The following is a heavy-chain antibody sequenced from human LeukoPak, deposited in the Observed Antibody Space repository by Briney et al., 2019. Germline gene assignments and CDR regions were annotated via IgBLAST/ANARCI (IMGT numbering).Heavy chain of an antibody. CDR1: GFTFSNYW. CDR2: IKQDGGEK. D-gene: IGHD2-2*01. V-gene: IGHV3-7*01. J-gene: IGHJ5*02. CDR3: ARDDGSSTSCCWFDP. Sequence: PGGSLRLSCVASGFTFSNYWMSWVRQAPGKGLEWVANIKQDGGEKYYVDSVKGRFTISRDNAENSLYLQMNSLRAEDTAVYYCARDDGSSTSCCWFDPWGQGTLVTVSS.